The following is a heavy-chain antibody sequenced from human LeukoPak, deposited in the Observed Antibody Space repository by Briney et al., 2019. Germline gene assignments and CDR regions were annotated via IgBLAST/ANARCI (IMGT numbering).Heavy chain of an antibody. CDR2: ISYDGNNE. V-gene: IGHV3-30*03. J-gene: IGHJ5*02. Sequence: PGGSLRLSCAASGFTFSSYGMHWVRQAPGKGLEWVALISYDGNNEYYADSVKGRFTISRDNSKNTLYLQMNSLRPEDTAVYYCARSHGSHDSTGYYYNWFDPWGQGTLVTVSS. CDR1: GFTFSSYG. D-gene: IGHD3-22*01. CDR3: ARSHGSHDSTGYYYNWFDP.